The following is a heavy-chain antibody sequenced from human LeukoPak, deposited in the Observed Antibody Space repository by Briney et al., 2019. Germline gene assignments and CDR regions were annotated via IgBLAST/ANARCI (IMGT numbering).Heavy chain of an antibody. J-gene: IGHJ4*02. CDR3: GTVFDH. CDR2: IDIDGTGT. Sequence: GGSLRLSCAASEFTFTNYWMHWVRQAPGKGLVWVSRIDIDGTGTSYADSVKGRFTISRDNAKNTVSLQMNSLKAEDTAVYYCGTVFDHWGPGILVTVSS. CDR1: EFTFTNYW. V-gene: IGHV3-74*01.